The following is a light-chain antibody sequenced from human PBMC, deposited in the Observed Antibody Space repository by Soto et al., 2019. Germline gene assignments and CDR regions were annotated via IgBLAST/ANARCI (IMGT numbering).Light chain of an antibody. Sequence: DIQMTQSPSTLSASVGDRVTITCRASQSISSWLAWYQQKPGKAPKLLIYDASSLESGVPSRFSGSGSGTEFALTISSLQTDDFASYYCQQYNSYSWTFGQGTKVEIK. CDR3: QQYNSYSWT. V-gene: IGKV1-5*01. CDR1: QSISSW. CDR2: DAS. J-gene: IGKJ1*01.